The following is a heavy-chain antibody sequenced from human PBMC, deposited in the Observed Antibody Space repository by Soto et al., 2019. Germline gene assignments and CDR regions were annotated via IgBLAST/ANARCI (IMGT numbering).Heavy chain of an antibody. V-gene: IGHV3-23*01. CDR2: ISGSGGST. D-gene: IGHD3-16*01. CDR1: GFTLSSYA. CDR3: AKETAYYDYIWGSYPCDY. Sequence: GGSLRLPCAASGFTLSSYAMSWVRQAPGKGLEWVSAISGSGGSTYYADSVKGRFTISRDNSKNTLYLQMNSLRAEDTAVYYCAKETAYYDYIWGSYPCDYWGQGTLVTVSS. J-gene: IGHJ4*02.